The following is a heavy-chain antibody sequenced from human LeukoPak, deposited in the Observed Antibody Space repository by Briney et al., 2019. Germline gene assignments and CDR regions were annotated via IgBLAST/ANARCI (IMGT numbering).Heavy chain of an antibody. D-gene: IGHD4-17*01. V-gene: IGHV3-66*02. Sequence: GGSLRLSCTASGFTVSSNYMSWVRQAPGKGLEWVSVIYSGGSTYYADSVKGRFTISRDNSKNTLYLQMNSLRAEDTAVYYCTTVTHGYFDLWGRGTLVTVSS. CDR1: GFTVSSNY. CDR2: IYSGGST. CDR3: TTVTHGYFDL. J-gene: IGHJ2*01.